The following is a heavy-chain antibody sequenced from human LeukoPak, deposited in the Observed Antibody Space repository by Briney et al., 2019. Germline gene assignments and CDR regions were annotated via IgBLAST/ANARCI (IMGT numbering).Heavy chain of an antibody. J-gene: IGHJ4*02. CDR3: ARDPPGAVRGYDSY. CDR1: GFTFSSYG. D-gene: IGHD5-12*01. V-gene: IGHV3-NL1*01. Sequence: PGRSLRLSCAASGFTFSSYGMHWVRQAPGKGLEWVAVIYSGGSTYYADSVKGRFTISRDNSKNTLYLQMNSLRAEDTAVYYCARDPPGAVRGYDSYWGQGTLVTVSS. CDR2: IYSGGST.